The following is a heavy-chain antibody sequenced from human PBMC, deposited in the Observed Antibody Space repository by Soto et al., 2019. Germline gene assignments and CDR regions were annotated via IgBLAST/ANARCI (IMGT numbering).Heavy chain of an antibody. CDR3: ARRYGGNVDY. D-gene: IGHD1-26*01. Sequence: QVQLQESGPGLVKPSETLSLTCTVSGGSINNYYWSWIRQPPGKGLEWIGYIYYSGSTNYNPSLKSRVTISVDTSKNQFSLKLSSVTAADTAVYYCARRYGGNVDYWGQGTLVTVSS. CDR2: IYYSGST. V-gene: IGHV4-59*01. J-gene: IGHJ4*02. CDR1: GGSINNYY.